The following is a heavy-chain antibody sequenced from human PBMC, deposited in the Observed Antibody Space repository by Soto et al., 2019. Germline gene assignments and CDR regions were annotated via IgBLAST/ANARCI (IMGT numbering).Heavy chain of an antibody. Sequence: VESLKISCKGSGYSFTSYWIGWVRQMPGKGLEWMGIIYPGDSDTRYSPSFQGQVTISADQSISTAYLQWSSLKASDTAMYYCARHPPVTYYYGSGSPDHYYGMDVWGQGTTVTVSS. CDR3: ARHPPVTYYYGSGSPDHYYGMDV. CDR1: GYSFTSYW. CDR2: IYPGDSDT. D-gene: IGHD3-10*01. J-gene: IGHJ6*02. V-gene: IGHV5-51*01.